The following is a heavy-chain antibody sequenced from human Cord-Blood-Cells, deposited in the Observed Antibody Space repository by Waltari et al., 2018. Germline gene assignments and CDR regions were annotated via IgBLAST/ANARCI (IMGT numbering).Heavy chain of an antibody. CDR3: ARVPAAMYWYFDL. Sequence: EVQLVESGGGLVQPGGSLRLSCAASGFTFSSYWMSWVRQAPGKGLEGVANIKQDGSEKDYVDSVKGRFTISRDNAKNSLYLQMNSLRAEDTAVYYCARVPAAMYWYFDLWGRGTLVTVSS. J-gene: IGHJ2*01. CDR1: GFTFSSYW. D-gene: IGHD2-2*01. CDR2: IKQDGSEK. V-gene: IGHV3-7*01.